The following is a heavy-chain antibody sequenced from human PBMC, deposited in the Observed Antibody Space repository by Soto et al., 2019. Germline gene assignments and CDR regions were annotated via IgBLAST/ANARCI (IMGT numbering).Heavy chain of an antibody. Sequence: SQTLSLTCAISGDSVSSNSAAWNWIRQSPSRGLEWLGRTYYRSKWYNDYAVSVKSRITINPDTSKNQFSPQLNSVTPEDTAVYYCARGLTTIWFGELLFPTTNYYYYYGMEVWGQGTTVTVSS. CDR3: ARGLTTIWFGELLFPTTNYYYYYGMEV. V-gene: IGHV6-1*01. J-gene: IGHJ6*02. CDR2: TYYRSKWYN. D-gene: IGHD3-10*01. CDR1: GDSVSSNSAA.